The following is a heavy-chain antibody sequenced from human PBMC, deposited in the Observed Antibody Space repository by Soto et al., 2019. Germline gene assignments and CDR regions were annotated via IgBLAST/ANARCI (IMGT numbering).Heavy chain of an antibody. CDR1: GYTFTSYG. Sequence: ASVKVSCKASGYTFTSYGISWVRQAPEQGLEWLGGTTPYNGNTNYAQKPQGRVTMTTDTSTSTAYMELRSLRSDDTAVYYCARDRGDSSGYYYYYYGMDVWGQGTTVTVSS. CDR2: TTPYNGNT. J-gene: IGHJ6*02. CDR3: ARDRGDSSGYYYYYYGMDV. V-gene: IGHV1-18*01. D-gene: IGHD3-22*01.